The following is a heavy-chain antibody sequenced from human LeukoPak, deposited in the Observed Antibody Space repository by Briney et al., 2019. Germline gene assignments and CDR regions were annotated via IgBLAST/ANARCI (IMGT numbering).Heavy chain of an antibody. CDR1: GFTFSSYS. D-gene: IGHD3-16*01. Sequence: GGSLRLSCAASGFTFSSYSMNWVRQAPGKGPEWVSSISSSSSYIYYADSVKGRFTISRDNAKNSLYLQMNSLRAEDTAVYYCARSIVVWYYFDYWGQGTLVTVSS. CDR2: ISSSSSYI. V-gene: IGHV3-21*01. CDR3: ARSIVVWYYFDY. J-gene: IGHJ4*02.